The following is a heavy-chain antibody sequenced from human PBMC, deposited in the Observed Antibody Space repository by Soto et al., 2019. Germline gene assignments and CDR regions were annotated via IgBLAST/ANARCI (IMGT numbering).Heavy chain of an antibody. CDR3: ASGGSCYSQYCYFDY. CDR2: IYYSGST. CDR1: GGSISSYY. D-gene: IGHD2-15*01. Sequence: SETLSLTCTVSGGSISSYYWSWIRQPPGKGLEWIGYIYYSGSTNYNPSLKSRVTISVDTSKNQFSLKLSSVTAADTAVYYCASGGSCYSQYCYFDYWGQGTLVTVS. V-gene: IGHV4-59*01. J-gene: IGHJ4*02.